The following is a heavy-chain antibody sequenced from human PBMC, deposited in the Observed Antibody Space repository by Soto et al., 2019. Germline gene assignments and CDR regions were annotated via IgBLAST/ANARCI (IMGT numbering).Heavy chain of an antibody. D-gene: IGHD6-13*01. CDR2: INHSGST. CDR3: ASSSSWYTADY. Sequence: QVQLQQWGAGLLKPSETLSLTCAVYGGSFSGYYWSWIRQPPGKGLEWNGEINHSGSTNYNPSLKSRVTISVDTSKNQFSLKLSSVTAADTAVYYCASSSSWYTADYWGQGTLVTVSS. J-gene: IGHJ4*02. CDR1: GGSFSGYY. V-gene: IGHV4-34*01.